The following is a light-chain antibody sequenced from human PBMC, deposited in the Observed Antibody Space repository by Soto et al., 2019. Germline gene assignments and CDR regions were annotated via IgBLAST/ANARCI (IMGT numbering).Light chain of an antibody. CDR3: QQYGSSGT. J-gene: IGKJ1*01. CDR1: QSVSNNY. Sequence: EIVLTQSPGTLSLSPGERATLSCRASQSVSNNYLAWYQQKPGQAPRLLIYGASNRATGIPVRCSGSGSGTGFTLTISSLEPEDCAVYYCQQYGSSGTFGQGTKGDTK. CDR2: GAS. V-gene: IGKV3-20*01.